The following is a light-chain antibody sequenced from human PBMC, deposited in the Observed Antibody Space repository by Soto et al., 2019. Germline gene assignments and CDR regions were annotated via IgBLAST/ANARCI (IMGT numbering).Light chain of an antibody. V-gene: IGKV1-5*03. CDR3: QQYNAYSPWT. CDR2: NAS. Sequence: DIQLTQSPSTLSASVGERVTITCRASRSIMSWLAWYQQKPGKAPKLLIYNASDLDVGVRSRFSGSGSATEFTLTISSLQPDDVATYYCQQYNAYSPWTFGQGTKVDIK. CDR1: RSIMSW. J-gene: IGKJ1*01.